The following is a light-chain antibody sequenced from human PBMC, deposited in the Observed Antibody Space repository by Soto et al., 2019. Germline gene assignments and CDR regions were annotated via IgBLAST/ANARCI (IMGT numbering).Light chain of an antibody. CDR1: SSNIGAGYD. CDR3: QSYDSSLSEV. J-gene: IGLJ2*01. Sequence: QSVLTQPPSVSGALGQRVSISCTGSSSNIGAGYDVHWFQQLPGTAPKLLIYGNNNRPSGVPDRVSVSKSGISASLAITGLQAEDEADYYCQSYDSSLSEVFGGGTKLTVL. V-gene: IGLV1-40*01. CDR2: GNN.